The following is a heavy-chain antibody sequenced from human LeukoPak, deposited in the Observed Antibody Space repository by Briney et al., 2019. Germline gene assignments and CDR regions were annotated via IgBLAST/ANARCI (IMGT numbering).Heavy chain of an antibody. V-gene: IGHV3-30*18. D-gene: IGHD3-16*01. CDR2: ISYDGSNE. CDR3: AKDLRGLNYYQGMDV. CDR1: GFTFSSYG. J-gene: IGHJ6*02. Sequence: GGSLRLSCAASGFTFSSYGMHWVRQAPGKGLEWVAVISYDGSNEYYADSVKGRFTISRDNSKNTLYLQMNSLRAEDTAVYYCAKDLRGLNYYQGMDVWGQGITVTVSS.